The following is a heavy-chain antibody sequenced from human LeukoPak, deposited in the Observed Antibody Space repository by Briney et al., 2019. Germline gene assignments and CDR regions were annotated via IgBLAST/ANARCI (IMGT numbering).Heavy chain of an antibody. V-gene: IGHV1-69*04. D-gene: IGHD4-11*01. Sequence: SVKVFRKASGGTFSSYAISWVRQAPGQGLEWMGRIIPILGIANYAQKFQGRVTITADKSTSTAYMELSSLRSEDTAVYYCASDYSNSFDYWGQGTLVTVSS. CDR3: ASDYSNSFDY. CDR2: IIPILGIA. CDR1: GGTFSSYA. J-gene: IGHJ4*02.